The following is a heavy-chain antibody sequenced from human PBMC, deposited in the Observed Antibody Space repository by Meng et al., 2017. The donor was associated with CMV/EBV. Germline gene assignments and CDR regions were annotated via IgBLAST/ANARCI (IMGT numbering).Heavy chain of an antibody. CDR1: GGSISSGDYY. V-gene: IGHV4-30-4*08. D-gene: IGHD6-13*01. CDR2: IYYSGST. Sequence: HLQESGQALLKPPQTLSLTCTVSGGSISSGDYYWSWIRQPPGKGLEWVGYIYYSGSTYYNPSLKSRVTISVDTSKNQFSLKLSSVTAADTAVYYCARAQYSSSCDYWGQGTLVTVSS. J-gene: IGHJ4*02. CDR3: ARAQYSSSCDY.